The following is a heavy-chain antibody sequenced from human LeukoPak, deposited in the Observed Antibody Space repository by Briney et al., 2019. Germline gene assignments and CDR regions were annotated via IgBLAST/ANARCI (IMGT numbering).Heavy chain of an antibody. V-gene: IGHV4-38-2*02. Sequence: SETLSLTCTVSGYSISSGYYWGWIRQPPGKGLEWIGSIYHSGSTYYNPSLKSRVTISVDTSKNQFSLKLSSVTAADTAVYYCAREGLNMIRGVIPKEAWGWFDPWGQGTLVTVSS. D-gene: IGHD3-10*01. J-gene: IGHJ5*02. CDR3: AREGLNMIRGVIPKEAWGWFDP. CDR2: IYHSGST. CDR1: GYSISSGYY.